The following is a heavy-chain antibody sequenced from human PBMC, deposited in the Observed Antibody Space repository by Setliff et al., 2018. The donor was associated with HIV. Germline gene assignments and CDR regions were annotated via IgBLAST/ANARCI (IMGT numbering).Heavy chain of an antibody. CDR2: ISSSGSTI. J-gene: IGHJ3*02. V-gene: IGHV3-48*03. CDR1: GFTFSSYE. CDR3: ARDLYSGGWYYGKNGFDI. D-gene: IGHD6-19*01. Sequence: GGSLRLSCAASGFTFSSYEMNWVRQAPGKGLEWVSYISSSGSTIYYADSVKGRFTISRDNVKKSLYLQMNSLRAEDTAVYYCARDLYSGGWYYGKNGFDIWGQGTMVTVSS.